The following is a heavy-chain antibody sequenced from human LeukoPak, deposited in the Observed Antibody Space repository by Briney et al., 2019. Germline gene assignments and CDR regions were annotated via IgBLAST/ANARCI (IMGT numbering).Heavy chain of an antibody. CDR1: GYSFTSYW. V-gene: IGHV5-51*01. D-gene: IGHD5-12*01. J-gene: IGHJ4*02. CDR3: XXXEEVATITSFDY. Sequence: GESLKISCKGSGYSFTSYWIGWVRQMPGKGLEWMGIIYPGDSDTRYSPSFQGQVTISADKSISTAYRPGGRLNAVDTASYYWXXXEEVATITSFDYWGQGTLVTVSS. CDR2: IYPGDSDT.